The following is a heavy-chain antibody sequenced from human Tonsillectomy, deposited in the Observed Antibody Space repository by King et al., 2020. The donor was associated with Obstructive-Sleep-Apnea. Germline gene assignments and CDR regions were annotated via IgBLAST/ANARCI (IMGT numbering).Heavy chain of an antibody. CDR3: ARPEPRPLGWFGRLIPSIDY. Sequence: QLVQSGAEAKKPGASVKVSCKASGYTFTSYGISWVRQAPGQGLEWMGWISADNDNTNYTQKFQGRVTMTTDTSTSTAFMDLRRLRSDDTAVYFCARPEPRPLGWFGRLIPSIDYWGQGTLVTVSS. CDR2: ISADNDNT. CDR1: GYTFTSYG. D-gene: IGHD3-10*01. J-gene: IGHJ4*02. V-gene: IGHV1-18*01.